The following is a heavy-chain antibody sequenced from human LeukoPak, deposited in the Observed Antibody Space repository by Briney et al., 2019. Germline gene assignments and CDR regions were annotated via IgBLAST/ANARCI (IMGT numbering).Heavy chain of an antibody. V-gene: IGHV2-5*01. CDR2: IYGNNDK. D-gene: IGHD2-2*01. CDR1: GFSLTTDAVV. Sequence: SGPTLVNPTQTLTLTCTFSGFSLTTDAVVEGWVRQPPGKAPEWLSFIYGNNDKRYSPSLNSRLTITKDTSKNQVVLTMTDMDSVDTATYYCVHRTKVTSFDAWGQGTLVTVSS. CDR3: VHRTKVTSFDA. J-gene: IGHJ5*02.